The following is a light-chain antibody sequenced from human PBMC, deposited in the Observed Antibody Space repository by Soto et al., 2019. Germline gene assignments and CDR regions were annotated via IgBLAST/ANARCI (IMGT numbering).Light chain of an antibody. CDR1: QTITRY. Sequence: DIQMTQSPSSLSASVGDRVTITCRASQTITRYLNWFQQKPGKAPKVLMYETSSLQSGVPSRFSGSGSETDFTLTISSLQPEDFATYYCQQSYSTPLTFGGGTKVDIK. J-gene: IGKJ4*01. CDR2: ETS. CDR3: QQSYSTPLT. V-gene: IGKV1-39*01.